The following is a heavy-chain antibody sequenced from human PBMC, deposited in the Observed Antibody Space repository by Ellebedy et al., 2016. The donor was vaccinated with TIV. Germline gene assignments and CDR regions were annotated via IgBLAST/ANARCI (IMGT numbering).Heavy chain of an antibody. CDR2: IIPILGIA. J-gene: IGHJ4*02. D-gene: IGHD5-18*01. CDR1: VGTFSSYA. V-gene: IGHV1-69*04. CDR3: AREDTAMAYFDY. Sequence: AASVKVSCKASVGTFSSYAISWVRQAPGQGLEWMGRIIPILGIANYAQKFQGRVTITADKSTSTAYMELSSLRSEDTAVYYCAREDTAMAYFDYWGQGTLVTVSS.